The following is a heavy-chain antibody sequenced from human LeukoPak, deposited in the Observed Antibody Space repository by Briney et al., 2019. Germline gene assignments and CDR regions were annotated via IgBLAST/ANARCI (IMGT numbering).Heavy chain of an antibody. CDR3: ARDPPYYYDSSGYYYPPKTDY. CDR2: INPNSGGT. V-gene: IGHV1-2*02. Sequence: GASVKVSCKASGYTFTGYYMHWVRQAPGQGLEWMGWINPNSGGTNYAQKFQGRVTMTRDTSISTAYMELSRLRSDDTAAYYCARDPPYYYDSSGYYYPPKTDYWGQGTLVTVSS. CDR1: GYTFTGYY. D-gene: IGHD3-22*01. J-gene: IGHJ4*02.